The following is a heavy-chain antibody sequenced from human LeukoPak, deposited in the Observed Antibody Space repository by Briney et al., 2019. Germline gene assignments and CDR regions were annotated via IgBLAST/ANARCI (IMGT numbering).Heavy chain of an antibody. J-gene: IGHJ4*02. V-gene: IGHV3-21*04. CDR2: VSTSSSYI. D-gene: IGHD3-16*02. CDR3: AKVRIPRDYVWGSYRYSPYDY. Sequence: TGGSLRLSCEASGFILSRYSMNWVRQAPGKGLEWVSSVSTSSSYIYYADSVKGRFTISRDNAKKSLYLLMNSLRAEDTAVYYCAKVRIPRDYVWGSYRYSPYDYWGQGTLVTVSS. CDR1: GFILSRYS.